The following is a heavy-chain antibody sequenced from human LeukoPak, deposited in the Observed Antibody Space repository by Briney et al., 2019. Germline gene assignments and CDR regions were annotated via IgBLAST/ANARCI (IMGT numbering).Heavy chain of an antibody. Sequence: GGSLRLSCAASGFTVSSNYMSWVRQAPGKGLEWVSVIYSGGSTYYADSVKGRFTISRDNSKNTLYLQMNSLRAEDTAVYYCARDRPRYCSGGSCPDAFDIWGQGTMVTVSS. CDR2: IYSGGST. J-gene: IGHJ3*02. D-gene: IGHD2-15*01. V-gene: IGHV3-53*01. CDR1: GFTVSSNY. CDR3: ARDRPRYCSGGSCPDAFDI.